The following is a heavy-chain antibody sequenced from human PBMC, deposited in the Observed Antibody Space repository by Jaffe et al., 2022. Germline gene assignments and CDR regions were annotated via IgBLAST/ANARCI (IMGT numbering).Heavy chain of an antibody. V-gene: IGHV3-30*02. D-gene: IGHD6-19*01. J-gene: IGHJ3*02. CDR1: GFTFSSYG. Sequence: QVQLVESGGGVVQPGGSLRLSCAASGFTFSSYGMHWVRQAPGKGLEWVAFIRYDGSNKYYADSVKGRFTISRDNSKNTLYLQMNSLRAEDTAVYYCAKDLGEWLVHDAFDIWGQGTMVTVSS. CDR3: AKDLGEWLVHDAFDI. CDR2: IRYDGSNK.